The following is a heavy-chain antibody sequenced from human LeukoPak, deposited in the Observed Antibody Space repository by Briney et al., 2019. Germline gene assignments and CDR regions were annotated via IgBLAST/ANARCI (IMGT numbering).Heavy chain of an antibody. J-gene: IGHJ4*02. V-gene: IGHV3-30*18. CDR1: GFTFSTYA. Sequence: GGSLRLSCAASGFTFSTYAMHWVRQAPGKGLEWVALISYDGSSQYYADSVKGRFTISRDDSKNTLYLQMNSLRAEDTAVYYCAKDRAYGDYLPLDYWGQGTLVTVSS. D-gene: IGHD4-17*01. CDR2: ISYDGSSQ. CDR3: AKDRAYGDYLPLDY.